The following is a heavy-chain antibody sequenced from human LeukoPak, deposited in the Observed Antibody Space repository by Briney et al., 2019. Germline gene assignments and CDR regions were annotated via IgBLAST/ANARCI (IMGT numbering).Heavy chain of an antibody. D-gene: IGHD2-15*01. J-gene: IGHJ4*02. V-gene: IGHV3-7*01. CDR3: ASASRGLCSGGNCYTVNFDS. CDR1: GFTFSIYW. Sequence: QSGGSLRLSCAASGFTFSIYWMSWVRQAPGRGLEWVANIKQDGSEKDYVDSVRGRFTISRDNAKNSLYLQMNSLRAEDTAVYYCASASRGLCSGGNCYTVNFDSWGQGALVTVSS. CDR2: IKQDGSEK.